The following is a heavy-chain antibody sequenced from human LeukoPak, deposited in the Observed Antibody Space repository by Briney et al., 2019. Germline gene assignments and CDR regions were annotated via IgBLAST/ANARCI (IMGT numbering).Heavy chain of an antibody. CDR3: ARDRDGYNYYFDY. J-gene: IGHJ4*02. D-gene: IGHD5-24*01. V-gene: IGHV3-21*01. Sequence: KSGGSLRLSCAASGFTFSSYSMNWVRQAPGKGLEWVSSISSSSSYIYYADSVKGRFTISRDNAKNSLYLQMNSLRAEDTAVYYCARDRDGYNYYFDYWGQGTLVTVSS. CDR2: ISSSSSYI. CDR1: GFTFSSYS.